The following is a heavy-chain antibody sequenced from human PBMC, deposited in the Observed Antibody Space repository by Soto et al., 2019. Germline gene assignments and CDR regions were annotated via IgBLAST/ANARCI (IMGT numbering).Heavy chain of an antibody. CDR3: ARNVPVTALGY. CDR2: TYSEGDT. D-gene: IGHD4-17*01. Sequence: EVRLVESGGGLVQPGGSLRLSCAASGVTVGNNYMSWVRQAPGKGLEWVSVTYSEGDTRYADSVKGRFTMSRDSTKNTVYLQRDSLRAEDTAVYFCARNVPVTALGYWGQGSLVTVSS. V-gene: IGHV3-66*01. CDR1: GVTVGNNY. J-gene: IGHJ4*02.